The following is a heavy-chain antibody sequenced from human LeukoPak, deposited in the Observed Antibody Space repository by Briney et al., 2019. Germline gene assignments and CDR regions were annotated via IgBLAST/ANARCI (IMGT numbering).Heavy chain of an antibody. V-gene: IGHV4-4*02. CDR1: GGSISSSNW. CDR2: IYHSGST. Sequence: PSETLSLTCAVSGGSISSSNWWSWVRQPPGKGLEWIGEIYHSGSTNYNPSLKSRVTISVDKSKNQFSLKLSSVTAADTAVYYCARVGLVGATLTLSYYYYGMDVWGQGTTVTVSS. J-gene: IGHJ6*02. CDR3: ARVGLVGATLTLSYYYYGMDV. D-gene: IGHD1-26*01.